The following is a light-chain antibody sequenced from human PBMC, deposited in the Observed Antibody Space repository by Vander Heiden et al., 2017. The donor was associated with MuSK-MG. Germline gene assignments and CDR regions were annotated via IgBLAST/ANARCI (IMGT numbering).Light chain of an antibody. CDR3: QQDYSSPYT. CDR2: WAS. CDR1: QSVLYTSNNENF. V-gene: IGKV4-1*01. Sequence: DIVMTQSPDSLAVSLCERATLNCKSSQSVLYTSNNENFLAWYQQKPGQPPKVLIYWASTRQSGVPDRFSGSGSGTDFTLTIRSLRAEDVAIYYCQQDYSSPYTFGQGTKLEI. J-gene: IGKJ2*01.